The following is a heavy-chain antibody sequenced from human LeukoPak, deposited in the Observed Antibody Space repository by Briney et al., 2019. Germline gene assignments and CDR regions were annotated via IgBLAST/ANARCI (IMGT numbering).Heavy chain of an antibody. D-gene: IGHD3-3*01. CDR2: MNPNRGDT. V-gene: IGHV1-8*03. CDR1: GYSFTSYD. CDR3: ARGLWGDFWSGDYYYYYMDV. Sequence: ASVKVSCKASGYSFTSYDINWVRQATGQGLEWMGWMNPNRGDTGYAQKFQGRVVITRNTSISTAYMELSSLRSEDTAVYYCARGLWGDFWSGDYYYYYMDVWGEGTTVTVSS. J-gene: IGHJ6*03.